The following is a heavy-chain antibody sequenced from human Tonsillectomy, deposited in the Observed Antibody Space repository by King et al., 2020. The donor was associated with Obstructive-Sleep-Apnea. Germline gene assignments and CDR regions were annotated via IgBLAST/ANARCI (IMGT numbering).Heavy chain of an antibody. CDR1: GGSFSGYY. Sequence: VQLQQWGAGLLKPSETLSLTCAVYGGSFSGYYWTWIRQPPGQGLEWIGEGNHGGSTNSNPSLKSRVTISVDTSKNQFSLKVSPVTAADTAVYYCARGEVGAATNYYYYDLDVWGQGTTVTVSS. D-gene: IGHD1-26*01. V-gene: IGHV4-34*01. CDR3: ARGEVGAATNYYYYDLDV. CDR2: GNHGGST. J-gene: IGHJ6*02.